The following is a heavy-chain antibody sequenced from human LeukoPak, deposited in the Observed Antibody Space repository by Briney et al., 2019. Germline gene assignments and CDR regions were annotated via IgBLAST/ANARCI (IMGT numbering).Heavy chain of an antibody. J-gene: IGHJ5*02. CDR2: IYGSGRG. CDR1: GGYISSSF. V-gene: IGHV4-59*13. CDR3: ARLWRPHDYDNWFDH. D-gene: IGHD4-17*01. Sequence: PSETLSLTCTVSGGYISSSFWTWIRQAPGKGLELIGFIYGSGRGHYKPSLRSRVDISLDTSTKQFSLRLTSVTPADTGVYYCARLWRPHDYDNWFDHWGQGILVTVSS.